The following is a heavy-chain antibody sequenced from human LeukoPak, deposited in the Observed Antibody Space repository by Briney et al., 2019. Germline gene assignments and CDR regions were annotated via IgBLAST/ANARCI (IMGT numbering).Heavy chain of an antibody. CDR3: TTELSLYYFDY. V-gene: IGHV3-15*01. CDR2: IKSKSAGGTT. J-gene: IGHJ4*02. Sequence: GGSLRLSCAPSGSTFSNTYMSWVRQAPGKGLEWVGRIKSKSAGGTTDYAAPVKGRFTISRDDSKNTLYLQMNSLKTEDTAVYYCTTELSLYYFDYWGQGTLVTVSS. CDR1: GSTFSNTY. D-gene: IGHD2-8*01.